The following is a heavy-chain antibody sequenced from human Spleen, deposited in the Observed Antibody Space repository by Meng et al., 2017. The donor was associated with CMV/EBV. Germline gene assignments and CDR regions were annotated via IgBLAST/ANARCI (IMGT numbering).Heavy chain of an antibody. CDR1: GFTFSTYW. CDR3: AKESRANFDG. V-gene: IGHV3-30*02. D-gene: IGHD2-2*01. Sequence: GESLKISCEASGFTFSTYWMHWVRQAPGKGLEWVAFVRFDGSNKYYADSVKGRFIISRDNVKNTLYLQMNSLRPEDTAVYYCAKESRANFDGWGQGTLVTVSS. CDR2: VRFDGSNK. J-gene: IGHJ4*02.